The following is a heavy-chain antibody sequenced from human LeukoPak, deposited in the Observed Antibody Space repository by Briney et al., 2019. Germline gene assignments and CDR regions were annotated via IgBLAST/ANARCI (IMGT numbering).Heavy chain of an antibody. CDR3: ARAPLSSYSSGWYYFDY. CDR2: INPSGGST. J-gene: IGHJ4*02. Sequence: ASVKVSCKASGYTFTSYYMHWVRQAPGQGLEWMGIINPSGGSTSYAQKFQGRVTMTRDTSTSTVYMELSSLRSEDTAMYYCARAPLSSYSSGWYYFDYWGQGTLVTVSS. CDR1: GYTFTSYY. V-gene: IGHV1-46*01. D-gene: IGHD6-19*01.